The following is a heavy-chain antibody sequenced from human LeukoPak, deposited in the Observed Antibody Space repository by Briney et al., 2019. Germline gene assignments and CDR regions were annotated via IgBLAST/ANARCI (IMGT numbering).Heavy chain of an antibody. CDR1: GFTFSTYA. CDR2: IWHDASHT. D-gene: IGHD3-10*01. V-gene: IGHV3-33*01. Sequence: GGSLRLSCAASGFTFSTYAMHWVRQAPGKGLEWVALIWHDASHTFYTDSVKGRFTISRDNSKNTVYLQMNSLGGEDTAVYYCARVIFGSGSYPDYWGQGTLVTVSS. J-gene: IGHJ4*02. CDR3: ARVIFGSGSYPDY.